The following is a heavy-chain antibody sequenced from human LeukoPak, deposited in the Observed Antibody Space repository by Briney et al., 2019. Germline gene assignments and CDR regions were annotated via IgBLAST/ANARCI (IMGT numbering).Heavy chain of an antibody. V-gene: IGHV3-23*01. Sequence: GGSLRLSCTASGFTFGTYDMSWVRQAPGKGLEWVSTVRVNGRSTYYADSVKGRFTISRDNAKNSLYLQMNSLRAEDTAVYYCARAGLLHYFDYWGQGTLVTVST. CDR1: GFTFGTYD. CDR2: VRVNGRST. J-gene: IGHJ4*02. CDR3: ARAGLLHYFDY. D-gene: IGHD5-18*01.